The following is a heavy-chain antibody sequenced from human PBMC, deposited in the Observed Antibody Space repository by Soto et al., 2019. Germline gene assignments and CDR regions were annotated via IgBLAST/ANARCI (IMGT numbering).Heavy chain of an antibody. Sequence: SETLSLTCTVSGGSISSGGYYWSWIRQHPGKGLEWIGYIYYSGSTYYDPSLKSRVTISVDTSKNQFSLKLSSVTAADTAVYYCAGGSGRNYGMDVWGQGTTVTVSS. V-gene: IGHV4-31*03. D-gene: IGHD3-10*01. J-gene: IGHJ6*02. CDR3: AGGSGRNYGMDV. CDR1: GGSISSGGYY. CDR2: IYYSGST.